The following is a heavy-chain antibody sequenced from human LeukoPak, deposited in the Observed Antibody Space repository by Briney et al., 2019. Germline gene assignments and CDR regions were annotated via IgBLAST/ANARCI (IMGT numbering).Heavy chain of an antibody. J-gene: IGHJ5*02. D-gene: IGHD3-10*01. CDR1: GYTFTSYY. V-gene: IGHV1-46*01. CDR3: AREYGSGSQTAENWFGP. Sequence: ASVKVSCKASGYTFTSYYMHWVRQAPGQGLEWMGIINPSGGSTSYAQKFQGRVTMTRDTSTSTVYMELSSLRSEDTAVYYCAREYGSGSQTAENWFGPWGQGTLVTVSS. CDR2: INPSGGST.